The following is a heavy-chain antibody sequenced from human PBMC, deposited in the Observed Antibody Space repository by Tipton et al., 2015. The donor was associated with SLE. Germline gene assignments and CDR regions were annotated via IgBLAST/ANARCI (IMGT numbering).Heavy chain of an antibody. V-gene: IGHV3-30*04. CDR1: GFTFSSYA. Sequence: SLRLSYAASGFTFSSYAMHWVRQAPGKGLEWVAVISYDGSNKYYADSVKGRFTISRDNSKNTLYLQMNSLRAEDTAVYYCARDGAVLAVAGYYFDYWGQGTLVTVSS. CDR3: ARDGAVLAVAGYYFDY. J-gene: IGHJ4*02. CDR2: ISYDGSNK. D-gene: IGHD6-19*01.